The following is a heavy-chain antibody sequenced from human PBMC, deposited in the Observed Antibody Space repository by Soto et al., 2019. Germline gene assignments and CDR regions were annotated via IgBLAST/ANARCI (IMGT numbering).Heavy chain of an antibody. CDR1: GVSVTSYY. V-gene: IGHV4-4*07. CDR2: IFNRGST. J-gene: IGHJ4*02. Sequence: SETLSLTCSVSGVSVTSYYWNWIRQPAGKGLEWIGRIFNRGSTSYNPSLKSRVTVSLDTSRNQISLRLNSVAAADTAVYYCARDTGYSYGVYYDYWGQGALVTVSS. CDR3: ARDTGYSYGVYYDY. D-gene: IGHD5-18*01.